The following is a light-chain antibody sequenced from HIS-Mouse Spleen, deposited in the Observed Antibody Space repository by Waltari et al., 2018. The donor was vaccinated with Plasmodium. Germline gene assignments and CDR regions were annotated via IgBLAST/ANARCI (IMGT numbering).Light chain of an antibody. Sequence: SYELTQTPSVSVSPGQTASITCSGDKLGDKYACWYQQQPGQSPVLVIYQDSNRPSGIPERFSGSNSGNTATLTISGTQAMDEADYYCQAWDSSTVVFGGGTKLTVL. J-gene: IGLJ2*01. V-gene: IGLV3-1*01. CDR1: KLGDKY. CDR3: QAWDSSTVV. CDR2: QDS.